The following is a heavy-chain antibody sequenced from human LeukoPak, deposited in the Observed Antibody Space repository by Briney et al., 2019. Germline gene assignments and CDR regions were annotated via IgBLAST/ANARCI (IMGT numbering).Heavy chain of an antibody. Sequence: GASVKVSSKASGYTFTGYYMHWVRQAPGQGLEWMGWINPNRGGTNYAQKFQGRVTMTRDTSISTAYMELRRLRSDDTAVYYCARIHCDSTSCYYFDYWGQGTQVTVSS. D-gene: IGHD2-2*01. J-gene: IGHJ4*02. V-gene: IGHV1-2*02. CDR3: ARIHCDSTSCYYFDY. CDR1: GYTFTGYY. CDR2: INPNRGGT.